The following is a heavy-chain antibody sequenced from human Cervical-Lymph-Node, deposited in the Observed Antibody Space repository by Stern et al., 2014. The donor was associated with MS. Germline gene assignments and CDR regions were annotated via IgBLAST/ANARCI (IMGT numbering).Heavy chain of an antibody. J-gene: IGHJ4*02. V-gene: IGHV3-23*04. CDR3: ASTPYYDILTGYIRG. CDR1: GFTFSSYA. CDR2: ISGCGGST. D-gene: IGHD3-9*01. Sequence: EVQLVESGGGLVQPGGSLRLSCAASGFTFSSYAMSWVRQAPGKGLEWVSAISGCGGSTYYADSVKGRFTISRDNSKNTLYLQMNSLRAEDTAVDYCASTPYYDILTGYIRGWGQGTLVTVSS.